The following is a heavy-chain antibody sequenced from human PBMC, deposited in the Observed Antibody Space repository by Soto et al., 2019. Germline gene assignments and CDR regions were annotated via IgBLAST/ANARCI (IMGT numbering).Heavy chain of an antibody. Sequence: QVQLVQSGAEVKKSGASVKASCKASGYTFTNYGISWVRQAPGQGLEWMGWVSPYNGNRYYAQKFHGRLTLTTDTSTNTAFMELRSLSPGDTAIYYCARRYGDPSSAAGFDYWGQGPLVTVSS. CDR2: VSPYNGNR. V-gene: IGHV1-18*01. J-gene: IGHJ4*02. CDR3: ARRYGDPSSAAGFDY. CDR1: GYTFTNYG. D-gene: IGHD2-21*02.